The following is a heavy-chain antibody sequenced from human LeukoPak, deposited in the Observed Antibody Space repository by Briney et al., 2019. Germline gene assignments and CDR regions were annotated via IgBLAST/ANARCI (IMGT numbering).Heavy chain of an antibody. Sequence: PSETLSLTCTVSGYSISSGYYWGWIRQPPGKGLEWIGSIYHSGSTYYNPSLKSRVTISVDTSKNQFSLKLSSVAAADTAVYYCAREDRDYYESGYWGQGTLVTVSS. CDR1: GYSISSGYY. CDR3: AREDRDYYESGY. D-gene: IGHD3-22*01. CDR2: IYHSGST. V-gene: IGHV4-38-2*02. J-gene: IGHJ4*02.